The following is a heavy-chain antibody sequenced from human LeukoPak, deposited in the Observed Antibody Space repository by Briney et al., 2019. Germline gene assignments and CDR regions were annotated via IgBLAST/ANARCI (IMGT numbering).Heavy chain of an antibody. J-gene: IGHJ6*02. CDR2: IYTGGTT. Sequence: GGSLRLSCAASGLIVTNNYMSWVRQAAGKGLEWVSVIYTGGTTHYADSVNGRFAISRDNSKNTLYLQMNSLRAEDTAVYYCAREYHGMDVWGQGTTVTVSS. V-gene: IGHV3-53*01. CDR1: GLIVTNNY. CDR3: AREYHGMDV.